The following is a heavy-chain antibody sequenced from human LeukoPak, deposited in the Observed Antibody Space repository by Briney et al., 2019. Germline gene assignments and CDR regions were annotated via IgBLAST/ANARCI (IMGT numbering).Heavy chain of an antibody. D-gene: IGHD5-24*01. V-gene: IGHV3-23*01. J-gene: IGHJ4*02. CDR1: GFTFSSYS. Sequence: GGSLRLSCAASGFTFSSYSMTWVRQAPGKGLEWVSAISGSGGSTYYADSVKGRFTISRDNSKNTLYLQMNSLRAEDTAVYYCAKDLGFGMATIMEGYWGQGTLVTVSS. CDR2: ISGSGGST. CDR3: AKDLGFGMATIMEGY.